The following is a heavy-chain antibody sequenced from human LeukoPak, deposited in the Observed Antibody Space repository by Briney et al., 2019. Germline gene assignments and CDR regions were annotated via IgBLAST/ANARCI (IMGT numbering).Heavy chain of an antibody. CDR1: GGSISSYY. CDR2: IYYSGST. Sequence: PSETLSLTCTVSGGSISSYYWSWIRQPPGKGLEWIGYIYYSGSTNHNPSLKSRVTISVDTSKNQFSLKLSSVTAADTAVYYCARGRDGYIYYFDYWGQGTLVTVSS. V-gene: IGHV4-59*01. CDR3: ARGRDGYIYYFDY. J-gene: IGHJ4*02. D-gene: IGHD5-24*01.